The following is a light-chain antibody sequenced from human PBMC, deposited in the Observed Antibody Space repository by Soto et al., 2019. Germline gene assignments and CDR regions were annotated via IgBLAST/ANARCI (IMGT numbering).Light chain of an antibody. V-gene: IGKV1-5*03. Sequence: DIQMTQSPSTLSGSVGDRVTITCRASQTISSWLAWYQQKPGKAPKLLIYKASTLKSGVPSRFSGSRSGTEFTLTISSLQTDDFATYYCQHYYSYSASFGQGTKVELK. CDR1: QTISSW. J-gene: IGKJ1*01. CDR3: QHYYSYSAS. CDR2: KAS.